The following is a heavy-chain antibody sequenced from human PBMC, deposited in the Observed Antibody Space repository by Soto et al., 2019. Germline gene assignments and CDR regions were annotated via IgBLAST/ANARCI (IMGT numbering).Heavy chain of an antibody. D-gene: IGHD3-22*01. CDR1: GYTFISYG. CDR3: ARGSAALDYDYYDSSGPYPDIDY. Sequence: ASVKVSCKASGYTFISYGISWVRQAPGQGLEWMGWISAYNGNTNYAQKLQGRVTMTTDTSTSTAYMELRSLRSDDTAVYYCARGSAALDYDYYDSSGPYPDIDYWGQGTLVTVSS. V-gene: IGHV1-18*01. CDR2: ISAYNGNT. J-gene: IGHJ4*02.